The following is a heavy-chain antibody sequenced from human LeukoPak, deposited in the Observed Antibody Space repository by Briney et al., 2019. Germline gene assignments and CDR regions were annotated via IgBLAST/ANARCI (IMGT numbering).Heavy chain of an antibody. CDR2: ISYDGSNK. J-gene: IGHJ6*04. CDR3: AKDQGTESSYYYGMDV. CDR1: GFTFSSYG. V-gene: IGHV3-30*18. D-gene: IGHD1-7*01. Sequence: GASLRLSCAASGFTFSSYGMHWVRQAPGKGLEWVAVISYDGSNKYYADSVKGRFTISRDNSKNTLYLQMNSLRAEDTAVYYCAKDQGTESSYYYGMDVWGKGTTVTVSS.